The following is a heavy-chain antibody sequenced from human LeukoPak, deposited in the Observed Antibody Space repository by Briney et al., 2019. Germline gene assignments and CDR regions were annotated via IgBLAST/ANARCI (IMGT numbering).Heavy chain of an antibody. J-gene: IGHJ4*02. D-gene: IGHD3-22*01. CDR1: GFSLSDYW. Sequence: GGSLRLSCAASGFSLSDYWMTWVRQAPGKGLECVCNIKFDGSEIYYLDSVRGRFSISRDNAKNSLYLQMHSLRAEDTAVYYCTRDLNHDSSGWGQGTLVTVS. V-gene: IGHV3-7*01. CDR3: TRDLNHDSSG. CDR2: IKFDGSEI.